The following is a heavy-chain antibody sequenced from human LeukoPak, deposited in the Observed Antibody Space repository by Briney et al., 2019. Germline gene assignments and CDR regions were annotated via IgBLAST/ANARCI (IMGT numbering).Heavy chain of an antibody. D-gene: IGHD3-22*01. J-gene: IGHJ3*02. CDR3: LSGYPPLDAFDI. V-gene: IGHV3-30-3*01. CDR1: GFTFSSYV. CDR2: ISNDGSNK. Sequence: GGSLRLSCAASGFTFSSYVMHWVRQAPGKGLEWVAVISNDGSNKYYAESVKGRVTISRDNSKNTLYLQMNSLRAEDTAVYYCLSGYPPLDAFDIWGQGTMVTVSS.